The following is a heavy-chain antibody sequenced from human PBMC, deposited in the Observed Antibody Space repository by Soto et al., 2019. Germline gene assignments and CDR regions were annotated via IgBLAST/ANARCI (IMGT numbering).Heavy chain of an antibody. D-gene: IGHD5-18*01. Sequence: EVRLLESGGGLVQRGGSLRLSCAASQFTFSNYGMNWVRQAPGKGLEWVSGISGSGGSTYYAASVKGRFTISRDDSKNTLYRQMNSLRVEDTDVYYCAKPLVGCCYGYAFDIWGQGTMVTVSS. J-gene: IGHJ3*02. V-gene: IGHV3-23*01. CDR2: ISGSGGST. CDR1: QFTFSNYG. CDR3: AKPLVGCCYGYAFDI.